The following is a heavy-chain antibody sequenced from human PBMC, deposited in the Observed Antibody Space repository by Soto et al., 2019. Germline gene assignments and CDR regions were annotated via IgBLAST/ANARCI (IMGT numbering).Heavy chain of an antibody. CDR1: VFTFSTYA. J-gene: IGHJ3*02. V-gene: IGHV3-23*01. CDR3: ARPRGYGVFDAYDI. CDR2: ISGSGGDT. D-gene: IGHD4-17*01. Sequence: PVGSLRLSCASSVFTFSTYAMNCVRESPGKWLEWVSAISGSGGDTFYADSVKGRFTISRDNSIGTLYLQMSRLRTEDTAIYYCARPRGYGVFDAYDILGQGATVIVS.